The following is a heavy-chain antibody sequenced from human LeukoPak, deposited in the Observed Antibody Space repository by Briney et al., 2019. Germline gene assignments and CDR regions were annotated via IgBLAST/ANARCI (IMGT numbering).Heavy chain of an antibody. CDR1: GFTFSSYE. D-gene: IGHD5-18*01. J-gene: IGHJ4*02. CDR3: ARDQSVREDTAMVAFSDY. V-gene: IGHV3-48*03. Sequence: PGGSLRLSCAASGFTFSSYEMNWVRQAPGKGLEWVSYISSSGSTIYYADSVKGRFTISRDNAKNSLYLQMNSLRAEDTAVYYCARDQSVREDTAMVAFSDYWGQGTLVTVSS. CDR2: ISSSGSTI.